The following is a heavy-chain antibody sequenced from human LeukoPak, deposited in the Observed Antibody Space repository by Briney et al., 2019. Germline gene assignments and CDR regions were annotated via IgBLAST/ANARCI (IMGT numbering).Heavy chain of an antibody. J-gene: IGHJ4*02. Sequence: GASLKISCRGSGYRFTTNWIGWGRQMPGKGLEWMGIIYPADSDTRYSPSFQGQVTISADRSISTAYLQWSSLKAADPAMYYCASLALKYSNAFDYWGPGTLVTVSS. CDR3: ASLALKYSNAFDY. CDR2: IYPADSDT. CDR1: GYRFTTNW. V-gene: IGHV5-51*01. D-gene: IGHD5-18*01.